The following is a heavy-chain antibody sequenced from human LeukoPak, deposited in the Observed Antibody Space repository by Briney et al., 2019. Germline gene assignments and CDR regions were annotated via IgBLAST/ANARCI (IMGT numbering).Heavy chain of an antibody. CDR1: GFTFSSYW. D-gene: IGHD1-26*01. CDR3: ARVGGSYYGGCFDY. Sequence: PGGSLRLSCAASGFTFSSYWMNWVRQAPGKGLVWVSRIASDGSSTTYADSVKGRFSISRDNAKNTLYLQMNSLRVEDTAVYYCARVGGSYYGGCFDYWGQGTLVTVSS. J-gene: IGHJ4*02. V-gene: IGHV3-74*01. CDR2: IASDGSST.